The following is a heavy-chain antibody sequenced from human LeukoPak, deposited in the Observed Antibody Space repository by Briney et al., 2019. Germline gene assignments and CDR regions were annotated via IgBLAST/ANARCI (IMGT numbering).Heavy chain of an antibody. CDR3: ARDPLRYGSGSYPDDTFDY. V-gene: IGHV3-7*01. CDR2: IKQDGNEK. CDR1: GFTFSSYW. J-gene: IGHJ4*02. D-gene: IGHD3-10*01. Sequence: PGGSLRLSCAASGFTFSSYWMSWVRQAPGKGLEWVANIKQDGNEKYHVDSVKGRFTISRDNAKNSLYLQMNSLRAEDTAVYYCARDPLRYGSGSYPDDTFDYWGQGTLVTVSS.